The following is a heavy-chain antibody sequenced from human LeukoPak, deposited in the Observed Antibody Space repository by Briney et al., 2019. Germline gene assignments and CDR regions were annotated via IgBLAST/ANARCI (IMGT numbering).Heavy chain of an antibody. CDR2: IYWDDDS. Sequence: TLSLTCTVSGASIGSHYWTWIRQPPGKALEWLALIYWDDDSRYSPSLKSRLTIAKDTSKNQVVLTLTNMDSVDTATYYCAHSQVFSYGTFNDASDIWGLGVLVTVSS. D-gene: IGHD5-18*01. V-gene: IGHV2-5*08. J-gene: IGHJ3*02. CDR3: AHSQVFSYGTFNDASDI. CDR1: GASIGSHYWT.